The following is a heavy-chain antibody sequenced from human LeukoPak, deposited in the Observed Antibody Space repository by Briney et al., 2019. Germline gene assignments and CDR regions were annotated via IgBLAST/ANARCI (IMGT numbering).Heavy chain of an antibody. V-gene: IGHV3-20*04. J-gene: IGHJ4*02. CDR3: AIQYYDFWSGSIY. CDR2: INWNGGST. Sequence: GGSLRLSXAASGFTFDDYGMSWVRQAPGKGLEWVSGINWNGGSTGYADSVKGRFTISRDNAKNSLYLQMNSLRAEDTALYYCAIQYYDFWSGSIYWGQGTLVTVSS. D-gene: IGHD3-3*01. CDR1: GFTFDDYG.